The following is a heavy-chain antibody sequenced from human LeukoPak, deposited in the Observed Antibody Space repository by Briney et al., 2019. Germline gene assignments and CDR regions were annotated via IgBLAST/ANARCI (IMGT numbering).Heavy chain of an antibody. CDR2: INHSGST. CDR3: ARVQDYSNCGAGYMDV. CDR1: GGSFSGYY. D-gene: IGHD4-11*01. V-gene: IGHV4-34*01. J-gene: IGHJ6*03. Sequence: KPSETLSLTCAVYGGSFSGYYWSWIRQPPGKGLEWIGEINHSGSTNYNPSLKSRVTISVDTSTNQFSLKLSSVAAADTAVYYCARVQDYSNCGAGYMDVWGKGTTVTVSS.